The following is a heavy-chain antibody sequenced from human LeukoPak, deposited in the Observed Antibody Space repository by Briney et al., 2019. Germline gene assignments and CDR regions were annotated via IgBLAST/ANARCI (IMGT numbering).Heavy chain of an antibody. CDR1: GASISGSSYY. V-gene: IGHV4-39*01. J-gene: IGHJ4*02. CDR3: VTRRKSTLAN. Sequence: PSETLSLTCTISGASISGSSYYWDWIRQPPGKGLEWIGGIYYSGSTYYNPSLKSRVTLYIDTSKNQFSLNPRSVTAADTAVYYCVTRRKSTLANWGQGTLVTVSS. CDR2: IYYSGST. D-gene: IGHD4-23*01.